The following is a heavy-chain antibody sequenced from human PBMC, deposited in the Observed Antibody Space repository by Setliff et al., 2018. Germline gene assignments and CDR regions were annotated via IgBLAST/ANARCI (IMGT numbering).Heavy chain of an antibody. Sequence: SETLSLTCTVSGGSISSSSYYWGWIRPPPGKGLEWIGSIYYSGSTYYDPSLKSRVTISVDTSKNQFSLKLSSVTAADTAVYYCARVAQYSSSSFYYYYYGTDVWGQGTTVTVSS. CDR2: IYYSGST. D-gene: IGHD6-6*01. CDR3: ARVAQYSSSSFYYYYYGTDV. CDR1: GGSISSSSYY. V-gene: IGHV4-39*07. J-gene: IGHJ6*02.